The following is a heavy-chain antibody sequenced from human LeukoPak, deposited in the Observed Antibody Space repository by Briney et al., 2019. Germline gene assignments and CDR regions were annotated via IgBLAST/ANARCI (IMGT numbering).Heavy chain of an antibody. J-gene: IGHJ4*02. Sequence: PSETLSLTCTVSGGSISSSGYYWGWIRQPPGKGLEEIGTIYYSGSTYYNPSLKSRVTISVDTSKNQFSLKLSSVTAADTAVYYCARQAPGSQKRHYFDYWGQGTLVTVSS. CDR1: GGSISSSGYY. CDR2: IYYSGST. CDR3: ARQAPGSQKRHYFDY. V-gene: IGHV4-39*01.